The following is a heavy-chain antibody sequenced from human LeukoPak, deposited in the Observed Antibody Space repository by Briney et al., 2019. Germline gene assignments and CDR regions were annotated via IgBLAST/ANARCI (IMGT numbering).Heavy chain of an antibody. CDR3: ARAYDYVWGSYSALYFDY. V-gene: IGHV4-34*01. D-gene: IGHD3-16*01. Sequence: KPSETLSLTCAVYGGSFSGYYWSWIRQPPGKGLEWIGEINHSGSTNYNPSLRSRVTISVDTSKNQFSLKLSSVTAADTAAYYCARAYDYVWGSYSALYFDYWGQGTLVTVSS. CDR2: INHSGST. CDR1: GGSFSGYY. J-gene: IGHJ4*02.